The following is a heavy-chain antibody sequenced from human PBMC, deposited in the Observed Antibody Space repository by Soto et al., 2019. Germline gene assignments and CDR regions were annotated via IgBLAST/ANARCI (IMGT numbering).Heavy chain of an antibody. D-gene: IGHD3-3*01. J-gene: IGHJ4*02. Sequence: GESLRLSCPASGFTFTDYGMHWVRQAPGTGLEWVAVISYDGSDKYYADSVKGRFTISRDNSKNRLYLQMNSLRAEDTAVYYCATMERLFDYWGQGT. V-gene: IGHV3-30*03. CDR2: ISYDGSDK. CDR1: GFTFTDYG. CDR3: ATMERLFDY.